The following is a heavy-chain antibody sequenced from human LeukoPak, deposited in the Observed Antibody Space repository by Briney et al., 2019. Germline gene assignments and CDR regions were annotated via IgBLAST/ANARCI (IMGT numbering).Heavy chain of an antibody. CDR2: IYYSGST. V-gene: IGHV4-31*03. CDR3: ARVGVLELSDLFDP. CDR1: GGSISSGGYY. J-gene: IGHJ5*02. D-gene: IGHD3-16*02. Sequence: SETLSLTCTVSGGSISSGGYYWSWIRQHPGKGLEWIGYIYYSGSTYSNPSLNSRVTISVDTSKNQFFLKLSSVTAAATGMYFCARVGVLELSDLFDPWGQGTLVTVSS.